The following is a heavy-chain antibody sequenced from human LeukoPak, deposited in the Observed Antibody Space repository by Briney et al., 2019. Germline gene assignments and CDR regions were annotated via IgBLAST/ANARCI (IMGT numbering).Heavy chain of an antibody. CDR1: GFTVSSNY. Sequence: PGGSLRLSCAASGFTVSSNYMSWVRQAPGKGLEWVSVIYSGGSTYYADSVKGQFTISRDNSKNTLYLQMNSLRAEDTAMYYCARGRDYYDSSGYYNWGQGTLVTVSS. J-gene: IGHJ4*02. CDR3: ARGRDYYDSSGYYN. D-gene: IGHD3-22*01. V-gene: IGHV3-53*01. CDR2: IYSGGST.